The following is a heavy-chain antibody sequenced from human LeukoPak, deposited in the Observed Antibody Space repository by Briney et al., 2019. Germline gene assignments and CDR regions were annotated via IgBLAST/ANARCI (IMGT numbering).Heavy chain of an antibody. CDR3: ARAHDFWSGYYDLPLGY. CDR2: LIPIFGTA. D-gene: IGHD3-3*01. J-gene: IGHJ4*02. Sequence: SVKVSCKASGGAFSSYAISWVRQAPGQGLEGMGGLIPIFGTANYAQTFVGRVTITADESTSTAYMELSSLRSEDTAVYYCARAHDFWSGYYDLPLGYWGQGTLVTVSS. V-gene: IGHV1-69*13. CDR1: GGAFSSYA.